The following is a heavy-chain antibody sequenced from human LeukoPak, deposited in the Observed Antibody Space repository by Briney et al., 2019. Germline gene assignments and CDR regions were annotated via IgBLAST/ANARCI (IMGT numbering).Heavy chain of an antibody. V-gene: IGHV3-30*18. CDR3: AKVDTYSSGWYPFDY. J-gene: IGHJ4*02. CDR2: ISYDGSNK. D-gene: IGHD6-19*01. Sequence: PGGSLRLSCAACGFTFSSYGMHWVRQAPGKGLEWVAVISYDGSNKNYADSVKGRFTISRDNSKNTLYLQMNSLRAEDTAVYYCAKVDTYSSGWYPFDYWGQGTLVTVSS. CDR1: GFTFSSYG.